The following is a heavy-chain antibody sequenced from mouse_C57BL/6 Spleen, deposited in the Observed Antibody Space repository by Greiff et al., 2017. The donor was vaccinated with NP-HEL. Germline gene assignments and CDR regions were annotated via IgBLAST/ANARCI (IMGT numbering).Heavy chain of an antibody. CDR1: GYDFSSSW. V-gene: IGHV1-82*01. D-gene: IGHD2-1*01. J-gene: IGHJ2*01. CDR2: IYPGDGDT. Sequence: QVQLQQSGPELVKPGASVKISCKASGYDFSSSWMNWVKQRPGKGLEWIGRIYPGDGDTNYTGKFKGKATMTADKSSSSAYLQLSSLTSEDSAVYFCAKIYDGNYENYFDGWGQGTTLTVSS. CDR3: AKIYDGNYENYFDG.